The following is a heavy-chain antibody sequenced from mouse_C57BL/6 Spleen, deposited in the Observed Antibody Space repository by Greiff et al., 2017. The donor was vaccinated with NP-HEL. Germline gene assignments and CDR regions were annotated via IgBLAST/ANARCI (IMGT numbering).Heavy chain of an antibody. CDR3: ARGGKAKGWFAY. J-gene: IGHJ3*01. V-gene: IGHV5-4*01. CDR1: GFTFSSYA. Sequence: VQLKESGGGLVKPGGSLKLSCAASGFTFSSYAMSWVRQTPEKRLEWVATISDGGSYTYYPDNVKGRFTISRDNAKNNLYLQMSHLKSEDTAMYYCARGGKAKGWFAYWGQGTLVTVSA. CDR2: ISDGGSYT.